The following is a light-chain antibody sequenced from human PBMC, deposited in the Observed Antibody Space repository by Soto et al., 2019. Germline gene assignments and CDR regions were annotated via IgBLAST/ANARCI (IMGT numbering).Light chain of an antibody. CDR2: AAS. CDR1: QGISSY. J-gene: IGKJ1*01. Sequence: DIQLTQSPSFLSASVGDRVTITCRASQGISSYLAWYQQKPGKAPKLLIYAASTLQSGVPSRFSGSGSGTEFTLTISSLQPEDFATYYCQQLNIYLGTIGQGTKVEIK. CDR3: QQLNIYLGT. V-gene: IGKV1-9*01.